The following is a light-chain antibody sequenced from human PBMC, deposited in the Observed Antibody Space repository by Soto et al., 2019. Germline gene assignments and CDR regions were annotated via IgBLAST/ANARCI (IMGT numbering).Light chain of an antibody. V-gene: IGKV3-20*01. CDR3: QQYDSSLRT. J-gene: IGKJ1*01. CDR1: QSVTSSY. CDR2: GAS. Sequence: EIVLTQSPGTLSLSPGERATLSCRASQSVTSSYLAWYQQQPGQAPRLLIYGASSRATGIPDRFSGSGSGTDFTLTISRLEPEDFAVYYCQQYDSSLRTFGQGTKVEIK.